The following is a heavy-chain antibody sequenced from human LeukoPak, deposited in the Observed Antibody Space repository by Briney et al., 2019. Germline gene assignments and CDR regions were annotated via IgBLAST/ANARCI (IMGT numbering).Heavy chain of an antibody. D-gene: IGHD3-22*01. CDR3: ARDAYYFDSSGYSPFDY. J-gene: IGHJ4*02. CDR2: IYHSGST. Sequence: SETLSLTCTVSGYSISSGYYWGWIRQPPGKGLEWIGNIYHSGSTYYNPSLKSRVTISLDTSKNQFSLKLSSVTAADTAVYYCARDAYYFDSSGYSPFDYWGQGTLVTVSS. V-gene: IGHV4-38-2*02. CDR1: GYSISSGYY.